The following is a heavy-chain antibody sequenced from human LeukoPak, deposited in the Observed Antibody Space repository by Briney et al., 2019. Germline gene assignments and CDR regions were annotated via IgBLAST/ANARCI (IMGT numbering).Heavy chain of an antibody. D-gene: IGHD2-15*01. CDR1: GGSISSYY. V-gene: IGHV4-59*08. Sequence: SETLSLTCTVSGGSISSYYWSWIRQPPGKGLEWIGYIYYSGSTNYNPSLKSRVTISVDTSKNQFSLKLSSVTAADTAVYYCARLSRYCSGGSCQYYFDYWGQGTLVTVSS. CDR3: ARLSRYCSGGSCQYYFDY. J-gene: IGHJ4*02. CDR2: IYYSGST.